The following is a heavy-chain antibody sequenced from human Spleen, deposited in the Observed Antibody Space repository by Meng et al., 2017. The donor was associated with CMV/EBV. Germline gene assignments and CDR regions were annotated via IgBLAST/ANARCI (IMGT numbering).Heavy chain of an antibody. Sequence: GSLRLSCTVSGGSLLNSGYYWGWLRQPPGKGLEWIGYIYYTGITNYNPSLKSRVAMSVDTSKNEFSLKLSSVTAADTAVYYCARESDRLWFVFDPWGQGTLVTVSS. J-gene: IGHJ5*02. D-gene: IGHD3-10*01. CDR3: ARESDRLWFVFDP. V-gene: IGHV4-61*08. CDR2: IYYTGIT. CDR1: GGSLLNSGYY.